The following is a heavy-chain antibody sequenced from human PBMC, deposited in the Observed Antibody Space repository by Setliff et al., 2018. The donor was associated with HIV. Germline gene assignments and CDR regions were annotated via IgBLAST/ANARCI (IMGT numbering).Heavy chain of an antibody. CDR2: TTNKADSYTT. J-gene: IGHJ4*02. D-gene: IGHD1-26*01. V-gene: IGHV3-72*01. Sequence: GGSLRLSCAASGFTLSDHYMDWVRQAPGKGLEWVARTTNKADSYTTDYAASVKGRFTISRDDSKNSLNLQMNSLEIEDTAVYYCARAGYFKGFDYWGQGTLVTVSS. CDR3: ARAGYFKGFDY. CDR1: GFTLSDHY.